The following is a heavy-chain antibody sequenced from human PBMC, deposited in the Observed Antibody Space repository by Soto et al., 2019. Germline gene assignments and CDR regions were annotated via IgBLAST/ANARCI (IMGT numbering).Heavy chain of an antibody. Sequence: GGSLRLSCAASAFTFSSFGMHWVRQAPGKGLEWVALISYDGSNKYCADSVKGRFTIARDKSKNTLYLQMNSLRAEDTAVYYCAKDRGWSSADLDYWGQGTLVTVSS. D-gene: IGHD6-19*01. CDR1: AFTFSSFG. J-gene: IGHJ4*02. V-gene: IGHV3-30*18. CDR3: AKDRGWSSADLDY. CDR2: ISYDGSNK.